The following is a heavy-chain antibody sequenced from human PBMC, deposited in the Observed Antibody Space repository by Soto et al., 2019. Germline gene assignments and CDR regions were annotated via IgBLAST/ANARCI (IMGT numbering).Heavy chain of an antibody. D-gene: IGHD2-15*01. CDR1: GGTFSSYA. J-gene: IGHJ4*02. CDR2: SIPIFGTA. Sequence: QVQLVQSGAEVKKPGSSVKVSCKASGGTFSSYAISWVRQAPGQGLEWMGGSIPIFGTANYAQKFQGRVTINADESTSTAYMELSSLISEDTAVYYCARESRYCSGGSCYFLPGIDYWGQGTLVTVSS. CDR3: ARESRYCSGGSCYFLPGIDY. V-gene: IGHV1-69*12.